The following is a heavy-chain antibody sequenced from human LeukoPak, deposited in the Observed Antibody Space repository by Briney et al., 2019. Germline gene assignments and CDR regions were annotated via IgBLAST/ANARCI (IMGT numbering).Heavy chain of an antibody. CDR2: IYYSGST. D-gene: IGHD3-22*01. V-gene: IGHV4-61*01. Sequence: PSETLSLTCTVSGGSVSSGSYYWSWIRQPPGKGLEWIGYIYYSGSTSYNPSLKSRVTISVDTSKNQFSLKLSSVTAADTAVYYCARRGYYDSSGFQLNAFDIWGQGTMVTVSS. J-gene: IGHJ3*02. CDR3: ARRGYYDSSGFQLNAFDI. CDR1: GGSVSSGSYY.